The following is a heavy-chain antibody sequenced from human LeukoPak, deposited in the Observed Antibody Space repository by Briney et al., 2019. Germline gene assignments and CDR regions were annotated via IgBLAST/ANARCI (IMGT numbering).Heavy chain of an antibody. V-gene: IGHV1-18*01. Sequence: GASVKVSCKASGYTFTSYGISWVRQAPGQGLEWMGWISAYNGNTNYAQKLQGRVTMTTDTSTRTAYMELRSLRSDDTAVYYCARVLRVGDTGGKALGYWGQGTLVTVSS. D-gene: IGHD1-26*01. CDR1: GYTFTSYG. CDR2: ISAYNGNT. CDR3: ARVLRVGDTGGKALGY. J-gene: IGHJ4*02.